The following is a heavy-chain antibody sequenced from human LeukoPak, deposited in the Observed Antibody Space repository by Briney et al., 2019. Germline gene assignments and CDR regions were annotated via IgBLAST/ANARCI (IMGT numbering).Heavy chain of an antibody. CDR3: ARVQGGYYYDSSGYYHYYYYYYMDV. D-gene: IGHD3-22*01. V-gene: IGHV4-61*02. CDR2: IYADGST. J-gene: IGHJ6*03. CDR1: GGSISSVSYY. Sequence: SETLSLTCTVSGGSISSVSYYWSWIREPAGKGLEWIGRIYADGSTEYNPSLKSRVTVSVDTSKNQFSLKLSSVTAADTAVYYCARVQGGYYYDSSGYYHYYYYYYMDVWGKGTTVTVSS.